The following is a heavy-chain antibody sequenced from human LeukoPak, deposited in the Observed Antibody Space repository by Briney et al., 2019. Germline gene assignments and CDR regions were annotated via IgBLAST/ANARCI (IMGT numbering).Heavy chain of an antibody. J-gene: IGHJ3*02. CDR3: ARGARGETDAFDI. CDR1: GGSFSGYY. D-gene: IGHD6-6*01. V-gene: IGHV4-59*01. CDR2: IYFGGGT. Sequence: SETLSLTCAVYGGSFSGYYWFWIRQAPGKGLEWIGYIYFGGGTTFSPSLKTRLAISVDTSKNQFSLKLSSVTAADTAVYYCARGARGETDAFDIWGQGTMVTVSS.